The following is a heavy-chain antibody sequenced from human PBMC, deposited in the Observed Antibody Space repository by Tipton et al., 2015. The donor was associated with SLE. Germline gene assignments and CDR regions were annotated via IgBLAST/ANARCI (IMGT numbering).Heavy chain of an antibody. CDR2: ITSSSSVI. J-gene: IGHJ4*02. D-gene: IGHD6-13*01. CDR1: GLTFSDHF. Sequence: SLRLSCAASGLTFSDHFMSWIRQAPGTGLEWISYITSSSSVIYYAESVRGRFTISRDNAKNSLYLQMNNLRVEDTAVYYCARAYISSWRFEDWGQGTLVTVSS. CDR3: ARAYISSWRFED. V-gene: IGHV3-11*04.